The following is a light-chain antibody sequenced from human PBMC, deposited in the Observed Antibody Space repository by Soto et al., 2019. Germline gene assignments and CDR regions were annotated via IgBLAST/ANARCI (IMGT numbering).Light chain of an antibody. CDR2: KAS. CDR3: QNYNSYSEA. V-gene: IGKV1-5*03. J-gene: IGKJ1*01. Sequence: DIQMTQAPSTLYGSVGDRVTITCRASQTISSWLAWYQQKPGKAPKLLIYKASTLKSVVPSRFSGSGSGTEFTLTISSLQPDDFANYYCQNYNSYSEAFGQGTKV. CDR1: QTISSW.